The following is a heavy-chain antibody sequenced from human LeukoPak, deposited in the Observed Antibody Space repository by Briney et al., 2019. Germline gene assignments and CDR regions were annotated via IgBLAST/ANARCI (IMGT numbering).Heavy chain of an antibody. CDR3: AREVIMVRGVIISL. V-gene: IGHV4-30-2*01. CDR1: GGSISSGGYS. CDR2: IYHSGST. J-gene: IGHJ4*02. Sequence: SQTLSLTCAVSGGSISSGGYSWSWIRQPPGKGLEWIGYIYHSGSTYYNPSLKSRVTISVDRSKNQFSLKLSSVTAADTAVYYCAREVIMVRGVIISLWGQGTLVTVSS. D-gene: IGHD3-10*01.